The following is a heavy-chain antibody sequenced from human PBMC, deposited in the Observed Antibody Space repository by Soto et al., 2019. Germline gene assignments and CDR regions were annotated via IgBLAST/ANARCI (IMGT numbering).Heavy chain of an antibody. V-gene: IGHV1-69*13. CDR1: GGTFNSYA. CDR3: ARDIEVPAAIDWFDT. D-gene: IGHD2-2*01. Sequence: GXSVKVSCQASGGTFNSYAIRWVRQAPGQGLEWMGGIIPIFGTANYAQKLQGRVTITADESTSTAYMELSSLRSEDTAVYYCARDIEVPAAIDWFDTWGQGTLVTVPS. J-gene: IGHJ5*02. CDR2: IIPIFGTA.